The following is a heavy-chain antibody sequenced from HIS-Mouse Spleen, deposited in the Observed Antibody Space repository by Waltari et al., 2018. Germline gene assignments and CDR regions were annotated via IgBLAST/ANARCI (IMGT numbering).Heavy chain of an antibody. CDR3: ARVKT. Sequence: QLQLQESGPGLVKPSETLSLTCTVSGGSISSSSYYWGWIRRAPGRGLEWIGSIYYSGSTYYNPSLESRVTISVDTSKNQFSLKLSSVTAADTAVYYCARVKTWGQGTLVTVSS. J-gene: IGHJ5*02. CDR2: IYYSGST. V-gene: IGHV4-39*07. CDR1: GGSISSSSYY.